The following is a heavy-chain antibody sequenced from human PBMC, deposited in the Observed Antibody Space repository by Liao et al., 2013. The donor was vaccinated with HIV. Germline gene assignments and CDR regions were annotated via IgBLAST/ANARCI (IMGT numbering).Heavy chain of an antibody. CDR3: ARILRPEVAVALDY. V-gene: IGHV4-61*05. CDR2: IYYRGST. J-gene: IGHJ4*02. Sequence: QLRLQESGPGLVKPSETLSLTCAVSGGSISSSPSYWGWVRQPPGKGLEWVATIYYRGSTNYNPSFNSRVTISVDTSKNQFSLKLTSLTAADTAVYYCARILRPEVAVALDYWGQGSLVTVSS. CDR1: GGSISSSPSY. D-gene: IGHD1-14*01.